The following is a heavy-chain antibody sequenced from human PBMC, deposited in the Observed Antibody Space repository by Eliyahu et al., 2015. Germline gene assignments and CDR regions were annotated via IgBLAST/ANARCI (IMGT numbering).Heavy chain of an antibody. D-gene: IGHD3-10*01. CDR2: INPNSGGT. J-gene: IGHJ4*02. V-gene: IGHV1-2*02. CDR3: ARDLLYYGSGSYYPDY. Sequence: QVQLVQSGAEVKKPGASVKVSCKAXGYTFTGYYMHWVRQAPGQGLEWMGWINPNSGGTNYAQKFQGRVTMTRDTSISTAYMELSRLRSDDTAVYYCARDLLYYGSGSYYPDYWGQGTLVTVSS. CDR1: GYTFTGYY.